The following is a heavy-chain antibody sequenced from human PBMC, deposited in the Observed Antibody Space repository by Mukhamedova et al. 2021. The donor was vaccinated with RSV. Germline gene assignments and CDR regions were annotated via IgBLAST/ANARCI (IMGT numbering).Heavy chain of an antibody. D-gene: IGHD2-2*02. CDR3: ARGYCSSTSCYTLDY. V-gene: IGHV4-4*02. CDR2: IYHSGST. J-gene: IGHJ4*02. Sequence: GLEWIGEIYHSGSTNYNPSLKSLVTISVDKSKNQFSLKLSSVTAADTAVYYCARGYCSSTSCYTLDYWGQGTLVTVSS.